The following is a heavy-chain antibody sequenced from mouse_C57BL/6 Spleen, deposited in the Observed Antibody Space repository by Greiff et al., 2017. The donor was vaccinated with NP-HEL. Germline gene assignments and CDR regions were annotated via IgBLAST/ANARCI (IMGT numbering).Heavy chain of an antibody. D-gene: IGHD3-2*02. J-gene: IGHJ4*01. CDR3: ARISSGGDYYAMDY. CDR2: IDPSDSET. V-gene: IGHV1-52*01. CDR1: GYTFTSYW. Sequence: QVQLQQPGAELVRPGSSVKLSCKASGYTFTSYWMHWVKQRPIQGLEWIGNIDPSDSETHYNQKFKDKATLTVDKSSSTAYMQLSSLTSEDSAVYYCARISSGGDYYAMDYWGQGTSVTVSS.